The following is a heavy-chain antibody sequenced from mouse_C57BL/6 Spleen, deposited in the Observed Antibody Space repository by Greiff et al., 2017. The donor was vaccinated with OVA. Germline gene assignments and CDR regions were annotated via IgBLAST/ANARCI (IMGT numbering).Heavy chain of an antibody. CDR2: ITPSSGYT. CDR1: GYTFTSYT. D-gene: IGHD2-4*01. Sequence: VQLQQSGAELARPGASVKMSCKASGYTFTSYTMHWVKPRPGQGLEWIGYITPSSGYTKYNQKFKDKATLTADKSSSTAYMQLSSLTSEDSAVYYCARSGDYPYYYAMDYWGQGTSVTVSS. J-gene: IGHJ4*01. CDR3: ARSGDYPYYYAMDY. V-gene: IGHV1-4*01.